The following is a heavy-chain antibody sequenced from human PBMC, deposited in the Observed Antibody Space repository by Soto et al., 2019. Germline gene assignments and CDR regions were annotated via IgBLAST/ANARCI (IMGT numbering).Heavy chain of an antibody. V-gene: IGHV3-23*01. Sequence: GGSLRLSCVASGFTLSFTNYAMSWARQAPGKWLEWVSAISGSGGSTYYADSVKGRFTISRDNSKNTLYLQMNSLRAEDTAVYYCASNSSSWPYWGQGTLVTVYS. CDR1: GFTLSFTNYA. CDR3: ASNSSSWPY. J-gene: IGHJ4*02. D-gene: IGHD6-13*01. CDR2: ISGSGGST.